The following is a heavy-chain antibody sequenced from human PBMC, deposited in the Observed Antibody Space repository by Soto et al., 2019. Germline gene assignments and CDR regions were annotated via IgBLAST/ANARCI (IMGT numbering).Heavy chain of an antibody. D-gene: IGHD3-10*01. J-gene: IGHJ3*02. CDR2: MNPNSGNT. CDR1: GYTFTSYD. V-gene: IGHV1-8*01. CDR3: ARGINYYDSGDDAFDI. Sequence: QVQLVQSGAEVKKPGASVKVSCKASGYTFTSYDINWVRQATGQGLEWMGWMNPNSGNTGYAQKFQGSGTMTRNTSISTAYMELSSLRSEDTAGYYCARGINYYDSGDDAFDIWGQGTMVTVSS.